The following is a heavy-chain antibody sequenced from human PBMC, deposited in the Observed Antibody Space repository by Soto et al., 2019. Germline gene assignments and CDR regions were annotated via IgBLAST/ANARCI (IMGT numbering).Heavy chain of an antibody. V-gene: IGHV1-24*01. CDR2: FDPEDGET. D-gene: IGHD6-6*01. Sequence: ASVKVSCKVSGYTLTELSMHWVRQAPGKGLEWMGGFDPEDGETIYAQKFQGRVTMTEDTSTDTAYMELSSLRSEDTAVYYCASRPSSSGSFDAFDIWGQGTMVTVSS. CDR3: ASRPSSSGSFDAFDI. J-gene: IGHJ3*02. CDR1: GYTLTELS.